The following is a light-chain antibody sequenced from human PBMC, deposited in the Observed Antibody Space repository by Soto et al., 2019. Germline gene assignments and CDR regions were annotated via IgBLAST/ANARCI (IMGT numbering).Light chain of an antibody. V-gene: IGKV1-33*01. CDR2: DAS. CDR1: QAISNY. CDR3: QQYDNLPLT. Sequence: DIQMTQSPSSLSASVGARVTITCQASQAISNYLNWYQQKPGKAPKLLIYDASNLETGVPSRFSGSGSGTDFTFTISSLQPEDIATYYCQQYDNLPLTFGPGTKVDIK. J-gene: IGKJ3*01.